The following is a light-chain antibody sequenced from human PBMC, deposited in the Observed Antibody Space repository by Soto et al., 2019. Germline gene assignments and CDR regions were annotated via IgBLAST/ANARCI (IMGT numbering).Light chain of an antibody. Sequence: DIQMTQSPSSLSASVGDRVTITCRASQGIRNDLSWYQQKPGKAPKRLIYAASSLQSGVPSRLSVSGSGTECTLTISSLQPEDFATYYCLQHNSGPRTFGQGTKVEIK. CDR1: QGIRND. CDR3: LQHNSGPRT. V-gene: IGKV1-17*01. J-gene: IGKJ1*01. CDR2: AAS.